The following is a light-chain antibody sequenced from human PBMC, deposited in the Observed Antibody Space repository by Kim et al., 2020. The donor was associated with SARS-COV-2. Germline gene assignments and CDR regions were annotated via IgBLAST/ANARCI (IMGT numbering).Light chain of an antibody. CDR2: GTS. J-gene: IGKJ2*03. Sequence: SPRDRATPSCRASEAVANIYLGWYQQKPGQAPRLLVYGTSNRATGIPDRFRGRGSGTDFTLTISRLEPEDFAIYYCQQYGSLPPYSFGQGTKLEI. CDR3: QQYGSLPPYS. CDR1: EAVANIY. V-gene: IGKV3-20*01.